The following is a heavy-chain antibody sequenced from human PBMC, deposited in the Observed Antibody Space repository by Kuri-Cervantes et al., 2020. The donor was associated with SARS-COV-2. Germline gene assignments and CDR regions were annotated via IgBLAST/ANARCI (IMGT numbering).Heavy chain of an antibody. CDR3: AKSPFWFAGVSP. V-gene: IGHV3-23*01. CDR2: IRGSGGST. Sequence: GESLKISRSASGFTFSSYAMSWVHQAPGKGLEWVSAIRGSGGSTYYADSVKGRFTISRDNSKNTLYLQMNSLRAEDTAVYYCAKSPFWFAGVSPWGQGTLVTVSS. D-gene: IGHD3-3*01. J-gene: IGHJ5*02. CDR1: GFTFSSYA.